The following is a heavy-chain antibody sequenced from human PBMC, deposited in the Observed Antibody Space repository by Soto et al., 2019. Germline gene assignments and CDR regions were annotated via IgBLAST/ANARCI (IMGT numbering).Heavy chain of an antibody. Sequence: ISAYNGNTNYAQKLQGRVTMTTDTSTSTAYMELRSLRSDDTAVYYCARASGSSYWFDPWGQGTLVTVSS. V-gene: IGHV1-18*01. J-gene: IGHJ5*02. D-gene: IGHD1-26*01. CDR2: ISAYNGNT. CDR3: ARASGSSYWFDP.